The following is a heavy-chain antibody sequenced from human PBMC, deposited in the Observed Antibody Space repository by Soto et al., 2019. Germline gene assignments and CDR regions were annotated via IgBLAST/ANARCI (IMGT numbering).Heavy chain of an antibody. Sequence: SETLSLTCPVAGGTISSWYWSWIRQPPGKGLEWIGYIYYSGSTNCNPSLKSRVTISVDTSKNQFSLKLSSVTAADTAVYYCARRYGSAIDYWGQGTLVTVSS. CDR1: GGTISSWY. CDR2: IYYSGST. J-gene: IGHJ4*02. V-gene: IGHV4-59*08. CDR3: ARRYGSAIDY. D-gene: IGHD1-26*01.